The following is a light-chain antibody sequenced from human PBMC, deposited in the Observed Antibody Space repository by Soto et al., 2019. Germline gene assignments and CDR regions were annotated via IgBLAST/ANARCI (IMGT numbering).Light chain of an antibody. Sequence: QSALTQPASVSGSPGQSITLSCTGSSSDVGTYDYVSWYQQHPGRAPKLMIYEVSNRPSGVSNRFSGSKSGNTASLTISGLQAEDEADYYCTLYMSRTTVFGGGTKLTVL. V-gene: IGLV2-14*01. CDR3: TLYMSRTTV. J-gene: IGLJ2*01. CDR1: SSDVGTYDY. CDR2: EVS.